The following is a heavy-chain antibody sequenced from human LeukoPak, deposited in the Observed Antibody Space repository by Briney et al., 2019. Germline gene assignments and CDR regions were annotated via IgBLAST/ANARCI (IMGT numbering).Heavy chain of an antibody. CDR2: INHGGST. D-gene: IGHD3-22*01. Sequence: SETLSLTCAVSGGSFSGHYWNWIRQPPGKGLEWIGEINHGGSTNYNPSLKSRVTISVDTSQNQFSLRLSSVTAADTAVYYCATREIDGSYYYDSSGTDSFDIWGQGTMVTVSS. CDR3: ATREIDGSYYYDSSGTDSFDI. J-gene: IGHJ3*02. CDR1: GGSFSGHY. V-gene: IGHV4-34*01.